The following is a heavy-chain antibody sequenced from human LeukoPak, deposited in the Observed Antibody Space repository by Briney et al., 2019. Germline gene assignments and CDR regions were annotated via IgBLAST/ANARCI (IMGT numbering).Heavy chain of an antibody. J-gene: IGHJ5*02. CDR3: AGSYYGSPPDWSDP. V-gene: IGHV3-11*01. D-gene: IGHD3-10*01. CDR1: GFTFSDYY. Sequence: GGSLRLSCAASGFTFSDYYMSWIRQAPGKGLEWVSYISSSGSTIYYADSVKGRFTISRDNAKNSLYLQMNSLRAEDTAVYYCAGSYYGSPPDWSDPWGQGTLVTVSS. CDR2: ISSSGSTI.